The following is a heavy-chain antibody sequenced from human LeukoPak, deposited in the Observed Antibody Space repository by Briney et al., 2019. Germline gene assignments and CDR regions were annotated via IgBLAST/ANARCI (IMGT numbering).Heavy chain of an antibody. J-gene: IGHJ5*02. Sequence: GGSLRLSCAASGFTFSSYAMSWVRQAPGKGLEWVSAISGSGGSTYYADSVKGRFTISRDNSKNTLYLQMNSLRAEDTAVYYCARDGDLQYWFDPWGQGTLVTVSS. CDR1: GFTFSSYA. V-gene: IGHV3-23*01. CDR3: ARDGDLQYWFDP. D-gene: IGHD7-27*01. CDR2: ISGSGGST.